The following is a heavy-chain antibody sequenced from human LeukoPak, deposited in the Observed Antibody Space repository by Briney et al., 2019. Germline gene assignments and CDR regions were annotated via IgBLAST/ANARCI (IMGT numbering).Heavy chain of an antibody. Sequence: PGRSLRLSCAASGFTFSSYGMHWVRQAPGKGLEWVAVIWDAQSGKYYIDSVKGRFTVSRDNSKNTLYLQMNSLRTEDTAVYYCAKEGPGGLNFWGQGTLVTVSS. CDR2: IWDAQSGK. V-gene: IGHV3-30*18. D-gene: IGHD3-10*01. CDR3: AKEGPGGLNF. J-gene: IGHJ4*02. CDR1: GFTFSSYG.